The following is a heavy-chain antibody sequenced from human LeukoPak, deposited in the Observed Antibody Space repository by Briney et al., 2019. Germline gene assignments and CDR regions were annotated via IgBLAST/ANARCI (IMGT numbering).Heavy chain of an antibody. Sequence: GGSLRLSCAASGFTFISYNMNWVRQAPGKGLEWVALTYSGGDKYFADSVQGRFTISRDNSRNTVYLQLGSLRSEDTAVYYCARERGIRALYFDNWGQGTLVTVSS. D-gene: IGHD3-16*01. CDR1: GFTFISYN. J-gene: IGHJ4*02. V-gene: IGHV3-30*03. CDR3: ARERGIRALYFDN. CDR2: TYSGGDK.